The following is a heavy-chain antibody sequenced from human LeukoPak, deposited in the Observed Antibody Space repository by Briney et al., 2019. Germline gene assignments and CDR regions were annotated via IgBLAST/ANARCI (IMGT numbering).Heavy chain of an antibody. Sequence: PGGSLRLSCAASGFTFSSYWMHWVRQAPGKGLVWVSRINSDGSSTSYADSVKGRFTISRDNSKNTLYLQMNSLRAEDTAVYYCAKEYYYYGHDAFDIWGQGTMVTVSS. J-gene: IGHJ3*02. CDR2: INSDGSST. CDR1: GFTFSSYW. V-gene: IGHV3-74*01. CDR3: AKEYYYYGHDAFDI. D-gene: IGHD3-10*01.